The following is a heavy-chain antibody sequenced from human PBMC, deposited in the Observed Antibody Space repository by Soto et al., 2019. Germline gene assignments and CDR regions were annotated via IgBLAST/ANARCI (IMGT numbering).Heavy chain of an antibody. CDR1: GGTFSSYA. D-gene: IGHD5-12*01. J-gene: IGHJ4*02. CDR2: IIPIFGTA. CDR3: AHHSRDGYTWGGAFDY. V-gene: IGHV1-69*01. Sequence: QVQLVQSGAEVKKPGSSVKVSCKASGGTFSSYAISWVRQAPGQGLEWMGGIIPIFGTANYAQKFQGRVTITADESTTTADMELSSLRSEDTAVYYCAHHSRDGYTWGGAFDYWGQGTLVTVSS.